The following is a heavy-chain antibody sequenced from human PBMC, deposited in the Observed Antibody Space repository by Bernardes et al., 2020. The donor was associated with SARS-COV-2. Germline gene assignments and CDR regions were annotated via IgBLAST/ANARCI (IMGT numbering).Heavy chain of an antibody. J-gene: IGHJ4*02. D-gene: IGHD3-9*01. CDR2: FSGSGRYT. CDR3: AKDHYYDILRGIFDY. CDR1: GFTFDSYA. V-gene: IGHV3-23*01. Sequence: GGSLRLSCAASGFTFDSYAMSWVRQAPGKGLEWVSIFSGSGRYTYYADSVKGRFTVSRDDSKNTLYLQMDSLRAEDTAVYYCAKDHYYDILRGIFDYWGQGTLVTVSS.